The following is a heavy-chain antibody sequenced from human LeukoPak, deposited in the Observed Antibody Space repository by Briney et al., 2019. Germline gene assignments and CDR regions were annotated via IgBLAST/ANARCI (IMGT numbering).Heavy chain of an antibody. CDR1: GGSISSSTYY. V-gene: IGHV4-39*01. D-gene: IGHD2-8*02. CDR2: IYYSGNT. J-gene: IGHJ4*02. Sequence: PSETLSLTCTVSGGSISSSTYYWGWIRQPPGKGLEWIGSIYYSGNTYYNPSLRSRVTISLETSKNQFSLKLNSVTAADTAVFYCARHGWCSRDNCFLGGFDYWGQGALVTVSS. CDR3: ARHGWCSRDNCFLGGFDY.